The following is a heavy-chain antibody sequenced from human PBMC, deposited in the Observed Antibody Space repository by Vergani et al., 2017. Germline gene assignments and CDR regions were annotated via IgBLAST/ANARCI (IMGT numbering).Heavy chain of an antibody. CDR1: GGSISSSSYY. CDR3: ARRTTMVRGVLEIARYYFDY. CDR2: IYYSGST. Sequence: QLQLQESGPGLVKPSETLSLTCTVSGGSISSSSYYWGWIRQPPGKGLEWIGSIYYSGSTYYNPSLKSRVTISVDTAKNQFSLKLGSVTAADTAGYYWARRTTMVRGVLEIARYYFDYWGQGTLVTVSS. V-gene: IGHV4-39*01. J-gene: IGHJ4*02. D-gene: IGHD3-10*01.